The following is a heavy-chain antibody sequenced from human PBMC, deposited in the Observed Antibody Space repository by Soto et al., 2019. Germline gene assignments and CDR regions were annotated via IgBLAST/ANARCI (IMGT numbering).Heavy chain of an antibody. CDR2: IYYSGST. CDR1: GGSISSGSYY. CDR3: ARYCTISPVATLDY. Sequence: QLQLQESGPGLVKPSETLSLSCTVSGGSISSGSYYWVWISQPPGKGLECIGSIYYSGSTYYNPSLKSRVTISVDTSKNQFSLKLRSVTAADTAVYYCARYCTISPVATLDYWGQGTLVTVSS. J-gene: IGHJ4*02. V-gene: IGHV4-39*01. D-gene: IGHD2-2*01.